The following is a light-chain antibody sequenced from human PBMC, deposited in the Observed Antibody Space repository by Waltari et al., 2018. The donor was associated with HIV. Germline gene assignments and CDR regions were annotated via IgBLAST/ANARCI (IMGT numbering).Light chain of an antibody. V-gene: IGLV1-44*01. CDR3: AAWDDSLNGWV. J-gene: IGLJ3*02. CDR1: RANLGTKT. Sequence: QSILAQPPSASGTPGQMVSISCSGGRANLGTKTVSWYQQLPGAAPQLVMYSNKRRPAGVPERFADSKSGTSAALAISGLQSEDEADYYCAAWDDSLNGWVFGGGTKLTVL. CDR2: SNK.